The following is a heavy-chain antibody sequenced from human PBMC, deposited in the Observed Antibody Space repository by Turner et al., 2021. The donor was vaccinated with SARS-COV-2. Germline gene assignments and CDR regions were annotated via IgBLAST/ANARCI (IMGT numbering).Heavy chain of an antibody. Sequence: QVQLVESGGGVVQPGRSLRLSCAASGLTFSSYGMHWVRQATGKGLEWVAVIWYDGSNKYYADSVKGRFTISRDISKNTLYLQMNSLRAEDTAVYYCARDHYYDSSGYTLDAFDIWGQGTMVTISS. D-gene: IGHD3-22*01. J-gene: IGHJ3*02. CDR1: GLTFSSYG. CDR3: ARDHYYDSSGYTLDAFDI. V-gene: IGHV3-33*01. CDR2: IWYDGSNK.